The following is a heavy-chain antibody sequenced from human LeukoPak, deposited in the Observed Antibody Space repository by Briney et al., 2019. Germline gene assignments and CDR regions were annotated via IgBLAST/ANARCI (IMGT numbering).Heavy chain of an antibody. V-gene: IGHV3-53*01. J-gene: IGHJ5*02. CDR2: TFTGGTT. Sequence: GSLRLSCEVSGFNVSNNYMNWVRQAPGKGLEWVSATFTGGTTHYADSVKGRFTISRDTSKNTLHLQMNSLRPEDTAVYYCAREGYHNSRGSQSWYTAAWGQGTLVIVSS. CDR3: AREGYHNSRGSQSWYTAA. CDR1: GFNVSNNY. D-gene: IGHD2/OR15-2a*01.